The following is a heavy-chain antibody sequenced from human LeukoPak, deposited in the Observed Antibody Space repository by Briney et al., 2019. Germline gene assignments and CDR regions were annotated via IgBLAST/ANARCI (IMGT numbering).Heavy chain of an antibody. V-gene: IGHV3-74*01. CDR2: INSDGSST. J-gene: IGHJ6*02. CDR1: GFTFSSYW. CDR3: ARGAGYYYYYYGMDV. Sequence: PGGSLRLSCAASGFTFSSYWMHWVRQAPGKGLVWVSRINSDGSSTSYADSVKGRFTISRDNAKNSLYLQMNSLRAEDTAVYYCARGAGYYYYYYGMDVWGQGTTVTVSS.